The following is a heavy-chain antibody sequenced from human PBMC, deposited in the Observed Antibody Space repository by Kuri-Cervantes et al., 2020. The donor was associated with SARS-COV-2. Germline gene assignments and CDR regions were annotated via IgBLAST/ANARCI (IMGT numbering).Heavy chain of an antibody. CDR3: ARRGSGWSNWFDP. V-gene: IGHV1-69*06. Sequence: SVKVSCKASGGTFSSYTISWVRQAPGQGLEWMGGIIPIFGTANYAQKFQGRVTITADKSTSTAYMELSSLRSEDTAVYYCARRGSGWSNWFDPWGQGTLVTVSS. D-gene: IGHD6-19*01. CDR1: GGTFSSYT. CDR2: IIPIFGTA. J-gene: IGHJ5*02.